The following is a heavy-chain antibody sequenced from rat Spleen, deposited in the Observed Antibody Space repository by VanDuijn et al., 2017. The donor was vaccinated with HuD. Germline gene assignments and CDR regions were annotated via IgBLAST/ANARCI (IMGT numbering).Heavy chain of an antibody. CDR2: ISYDGLNT. J-gene: IGHJ2*01. D-gene: IGHD1-11*01. Sequence: EVQLVESGGGLVQPGRSLKLSCVASGFTFSDYGVAWVRQAPTKGLEWVATISYDGLNTYYRDSVKGRFTISRDNAKSTLYLQMDSLRSEDTATYYCARRYDFDYWGQGVMVTVSS. CDR1: GFTFSDYG. CDR3: ARRYDFDY. V-gene: IGHV5-29*01.